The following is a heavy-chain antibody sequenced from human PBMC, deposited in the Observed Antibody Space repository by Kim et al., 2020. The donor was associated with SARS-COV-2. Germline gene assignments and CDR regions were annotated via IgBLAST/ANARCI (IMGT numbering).Heavy chain of an antibody. Sequence: YGEAVKGRLPIARDNAKNSLYLQMNSLRAEDTAVYYCARVYGDYDYYFDYWGQGTLVTVSS. CDR3: ARVYGDYDYYFDY. J-gene: IGHJ4*02. D-gene: IGHD4-17*01. V-gene: IGHV3-7*04.